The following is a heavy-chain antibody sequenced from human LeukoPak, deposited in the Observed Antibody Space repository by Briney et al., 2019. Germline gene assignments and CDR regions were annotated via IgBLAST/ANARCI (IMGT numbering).Heavy chain of an antibody. CDR1: GGSFSGYY. J-gene: IGHJ4*02. Sequence: ASETLSLTCAVYGGSFSGYYWSWIRQPPGKGLEWIGEINHSGSTNYNPSLKSRVTISVDTSKNQFSLKLSSVTAADTAVYYCARREDGYNFDYWGQGTLVTVSS. CDR3: ARREDGYNFDY. D-gene: IGHD5-12*01. V-gene: IGHV4-34*01. CDR2: INHSGST.